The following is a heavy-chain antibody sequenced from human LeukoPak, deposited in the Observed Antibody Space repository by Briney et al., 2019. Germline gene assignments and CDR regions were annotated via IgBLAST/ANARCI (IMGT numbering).Heavy chain of an antibody. CDR3: ARQIDMDV. V-gene: IGHV3-23*01. CDR1: GFTFSSYD. J-gene: IGHJ6*02. CDR2: ISGNGDST. Sequence: GGSLRLSCAASGFTFSSYDMSWVRQAPGKGLEWVSAISGNGDSTYYVDSVKGRFTISRDNSKNSLYLQMNSLRAEDTAVYYCARQIDMDVWGQGTTVTVSS.